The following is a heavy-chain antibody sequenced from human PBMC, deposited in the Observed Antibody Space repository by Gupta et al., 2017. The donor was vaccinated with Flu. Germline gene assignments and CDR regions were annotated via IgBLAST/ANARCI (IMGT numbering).Heavy chain of an antibody. Sequence: VESGGGVVQPGRSLRLSCAASGFVFRTYGTPWVRQAPGKGLEWVAVISYDASKTYYSDSVKGRFTISRDNSRDTLYLQMNSLRAEDTAVYYCAKTGTTGYYYMDVWGKGTTVIVSS. D-gene: IGHD1-7*01. J-gene: IGHJ6*03. CDR2: ISYDASKT. CDR1: GFVFRTYG. V-gene: IGHV3-30*18. CDR3: AKTGTTGYYYMDV.